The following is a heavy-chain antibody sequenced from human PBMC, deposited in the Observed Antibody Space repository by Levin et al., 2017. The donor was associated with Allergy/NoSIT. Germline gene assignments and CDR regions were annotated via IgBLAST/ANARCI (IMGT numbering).Heavy chain of an antibody. Sequence: PGGSLRLSCAASGFTFSSYSMNWVRQAPGKGLEWVSSISSSSSYIYYADSVKGRFTISRDNAKNSLYLQMNSLRAEDTAVYYCARDCSGVAWELDYYYYYYMDVWGKGTTVTVSS. CDR3: ARDCSGVAWELDYYYYYYMDV. CDR2: ISSSSSYI. J-gene: IGHJ6*03. V-gene: IGHV3-21*01. D-gene: IGHD3-10*01. CDR1: GFTFSSYS.